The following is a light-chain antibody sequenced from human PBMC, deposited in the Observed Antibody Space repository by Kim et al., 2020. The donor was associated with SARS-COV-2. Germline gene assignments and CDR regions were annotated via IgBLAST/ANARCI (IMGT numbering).Light chain of an antibody. CDR2: GAS. J-gene: IGKJ2*01. V-gene: IGKV3-20*01. CDR1: QSVTSNS. CDR3: QQYGSSPRT. Sequence: LSPGEVATLSCRASQSVTSNSLAWYQEKAGQAPRLLIYGASSRATGIPDRFSGSGSGTDFTLTISRLEPEDFAVYYCQQYGSSPRTFGQGTKLEI.